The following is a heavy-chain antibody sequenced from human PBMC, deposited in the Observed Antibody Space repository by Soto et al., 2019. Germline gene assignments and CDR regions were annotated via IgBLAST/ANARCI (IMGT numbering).Heavy chain of an antibody. D-gene: IGHD6-19*01. V-gene: IGHV3-72*01. CDR1: GFMFSDHF. J-gene: IGHJ4*02. CDR2: AKNKIGHYMT. Sequence: EVQLVESGGGLVQPGGSLRLSCAASGFMFSDHFMEWVRQAPGKGLEWVGRAKNKIGHYMTEYAASVKGRFTISRDESKNALFLQMNSLETEDTAVYYCISPQRSSSDWHSYWGQGTLVTVSS. CDR3: ISPQRSSSDWHSY.